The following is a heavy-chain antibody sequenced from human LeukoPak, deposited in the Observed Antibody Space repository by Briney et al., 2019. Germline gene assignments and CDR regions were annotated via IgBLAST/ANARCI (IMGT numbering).Heavy chain of an antibody. V-gene: IGHV3-9*01. CDR1: GFTFYNYA. Sequence: PGRSLRLSCAASGFTFYNYAMDWVRHAPGKGLEGGSGISWNSRSIGYPDSVKGRFTISRHNPKNSLYLQMNSLRAEDTAFYYCAKDISGATYYYYGMDVWGQGTTVTVSS. CDR2: ISWNSRSI. J-gene: IGHJ6*02. CDR3: AKDISGATYYYYGMDV. D-gene: IGHD1-26*01.